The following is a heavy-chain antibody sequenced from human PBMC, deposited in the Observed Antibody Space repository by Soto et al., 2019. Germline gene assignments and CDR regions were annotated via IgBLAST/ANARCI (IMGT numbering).Heavy chain of an antibody. CDR2: ITPVFGTP. Sequence: QVHLVQSGAEVKKPGSSVKVSCKISGGTFRTTAISWVRQAPGQGLEWMGEITPVFGTPDYAQKFQGRITITADESTSTVYMDLSSLRSEDTAVYYCARGGLVITYFYYGLDVWGQGTTVTVSS. V-gene: IGHV1-69*01. CDR3: ARGGLVITYFYYGLDV. CDR1: GGTFRTTA. D-gene: IGHD3-9*01. J-gene: IGHJ6*02.